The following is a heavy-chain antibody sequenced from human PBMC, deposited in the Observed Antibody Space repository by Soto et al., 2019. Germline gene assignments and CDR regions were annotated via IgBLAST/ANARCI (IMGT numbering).Heavy chain of an antibody. CDR1: GFTFRSYA. D-gene: IGHD3-3*01. J-gene: IGHJ4*02. CDR3: ARGGYYDFWSGYWILDY. Sequence: QVQLVESGGGVVQPGRSLRLSCAASGFTFRSYAMHWVRQAPGKGLEWVAVISYDGSNKYYADSVKGRFTISRDNSKNTLYLQMNSLRAEDTAVYYCARGGYYDFWSGYWILDYWGQGTLVTVSS. CDR2: ISYDGSNK. V-gene: IGHV3-30-3*01.